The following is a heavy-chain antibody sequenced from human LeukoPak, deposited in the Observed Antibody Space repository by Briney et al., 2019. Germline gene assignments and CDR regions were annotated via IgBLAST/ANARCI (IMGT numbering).Heavy chain of an antibody. Sequence: PSETLSLTCAVYGGSFSGYYWSWIRQPPGKGLEWIGEINHSGSTNYNPSLKSRVTISVDTSKNQFSLKLSSVTAADTAVYYCARREVRGVVLDYWGQGTLVTVSS. J-gene: IGHJ4*02. V-gene: IGHV4-34*01. CDR1: GGSFSGYY. CDR3: ARREVRGVVLDY. D-gene: IGHD3-10*01. CDR2: INHSGST.